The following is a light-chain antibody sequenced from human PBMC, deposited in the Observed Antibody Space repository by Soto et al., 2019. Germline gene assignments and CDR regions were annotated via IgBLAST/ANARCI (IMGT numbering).Light chain of an antibody. CDR2: EAS. CDR1: QGIGSN. J-gene: IGKJ1*01. V-gene: IGKV3-15*01. Sequence: EIIMTQSPAALSLFPGVRATLSCRASQGIGSNVAWYQQKPGQAPRLLIYEASTRAAGVPARFSGSGSGTEFTLTISSLQSEDFAVYSCQQYNNWPRGFGQGTKVDIK. CDR3: QQYNNWPRG.